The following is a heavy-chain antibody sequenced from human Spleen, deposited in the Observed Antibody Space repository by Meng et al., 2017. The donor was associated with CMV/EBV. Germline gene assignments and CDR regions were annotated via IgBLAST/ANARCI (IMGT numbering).Heavy chain of an antibody. V-gene: IGHV1-8*03. CDR3: ATGYCSTMKCAGGLDN. CDR1: GYTFTRYE. D-gene: IGHD2-2*01. J-gene: IGHJ4*02. Sequence: ASVKVSCKASGYTFTRYEINWVRQASGQGPEWMGWMDPNTGDTDYAQQFHGRVTITRSTSITTVYLEMSSLRSEDTALYYCATGYCSTMKCAGGLDNWGQGTLVTVSS. CDR2: MDPNTGDT.